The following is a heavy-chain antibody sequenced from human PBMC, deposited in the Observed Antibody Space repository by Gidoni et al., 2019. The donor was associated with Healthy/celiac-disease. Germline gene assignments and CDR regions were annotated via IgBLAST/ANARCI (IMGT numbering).Heavy chain of an antibody. CDR3: AKADSGGVVYAIAGDYFDY. D-gene: IGHD2-8*02. CDR2: ISYDGSNK. V-gene: IGHV3-30*18. CDR1: GFTFSSYG. Sequence: QVQLVASGGGVVQPGRSLRLSCAASGFTFSSYGMHWVRQAPGKGLEWVAVISYDGSNKYYADSVKGRFTISRDNSKNTLYLQMNSLRAEDTAVYYCAKADSGGVVYAIAGDYFDYWGQGTLVTVSS. J-gene: IGHJ4*02.